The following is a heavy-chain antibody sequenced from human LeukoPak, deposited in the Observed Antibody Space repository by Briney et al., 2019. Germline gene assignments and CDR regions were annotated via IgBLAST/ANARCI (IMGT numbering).Heavy chain of an antibody. Sequence: SETLSLTCTVSGGSISSSSYYWGWIRQPPGKGLEWIGSIYYSGSTYYNPSLKSRVTISVDTSKNQFSLKLSSVTAADTAVYYCAIDESYDFWSGYPYYYYYMDVWGKGTTVTVSS. CDR2: IYYSGST. V-gene: IGHV4-39*07. CDR1: GGSISSSSYY. D-gene: IGHD3-3*01. CDR3: AIDESYDFWSGYPYYYYYMDV. J-gene: IGHJ6*03.